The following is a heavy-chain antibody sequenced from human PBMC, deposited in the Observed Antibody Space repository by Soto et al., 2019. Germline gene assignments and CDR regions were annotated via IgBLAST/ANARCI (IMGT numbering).Heavy chain of an antibody. V-gene: IGHV3-64D*06. Sequence: SLRLSCSVSGFTFSSYAMHWVRQAPGKGLEYVSAITSNGGSTYYADSVKGRFTISRDNSKNTLHLQMSSLRAEDTAVYYCVKDRELVEVTPAYYFDYWGQGTLVTVSS. D-gene: IGHD2-21*02. CDR1: GFTFSSYA. CDR2: ITSNGGST. CDR3: VKDRELVEVTPAYYFDY. J-gene: IGHJ4*02.